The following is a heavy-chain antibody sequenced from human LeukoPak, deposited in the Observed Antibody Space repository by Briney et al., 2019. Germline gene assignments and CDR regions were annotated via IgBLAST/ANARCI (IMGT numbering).Heavy chain of an antibody. CDR1: GFTFSSYA. Sequence: GGSLRLSCAASGFTFSSYAMSWVRQAPGKGLEWVSAISGIGGSTYYADSVKGRFTISRDNSKNTLYLQMNSLRAEDTAVYYCAKGPDYGDYADYWGQGTLVTVSS. CDR2: ISGIGGST. V-gene: IGHV3-23*01. D-gene: IGHD4-17*01. J-gene: IGHJ4*02. CDR3: AKGPDYGDYADY.